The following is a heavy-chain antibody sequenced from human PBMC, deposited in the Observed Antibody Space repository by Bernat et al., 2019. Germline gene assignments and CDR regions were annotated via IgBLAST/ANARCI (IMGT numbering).Heavy chain of an antibody. V-gene: IGHV4-39*01. CDR1: GGSISSSSYY. CDR3: ASRGPYGDYFFDY. D-gene: IGHD4-17*01. J-gene: IGHJ4*02. Sequence: QLQLQESGPGLVKPSETLSLTCTVSGGSISSSSYYWGWIRQPPGKGLEWIGSIYYSGSTYYHPSLKSRVTISVDTSKNQSSLKLSSVTAADTAVYYCASRGPYGDYFFDYWGQGTLVTVSS. CDR2: IYYSGST.